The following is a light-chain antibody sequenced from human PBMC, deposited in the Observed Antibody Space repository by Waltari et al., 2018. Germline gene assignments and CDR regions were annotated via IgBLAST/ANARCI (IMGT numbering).Light chain of an antibody. CDR1: QGIRND. CDR2: AAS. CDR3: LQDYNYPRT. Sequence: AIQMTQSPSSLSASLGDRVTITCRASQGIRNDLGWYQQKQGKAPKLLIYAASSLQSGVPSRFSGSGSDTDFTLTISSLQPEDFATYYCLQDYNYPRTFGQGTKVEIK. V-gene: IGKV1-6*01. J-gene: IGKJ1*01.